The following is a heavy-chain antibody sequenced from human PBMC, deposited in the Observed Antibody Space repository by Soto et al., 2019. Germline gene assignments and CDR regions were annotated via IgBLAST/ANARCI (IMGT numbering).Heavy chain of an antibody. Sequence: SETLSLTCTVSGVSISSYYWSWIRQPPGKGLEWIGYIYYSGSTNYNPSLKSRVTILVDTSKNQFSLKLSSVTAADTAVYYCARRYGSAFDIWGQGTMVTV. V-gene: IGHV4-59*01. CDR3: ARRYGSAFDI. CDR2: IYYSGST. J-gene: IGHJ3*02. CDR1: GVSISSYY. D-gene: IGHD3-10*01.